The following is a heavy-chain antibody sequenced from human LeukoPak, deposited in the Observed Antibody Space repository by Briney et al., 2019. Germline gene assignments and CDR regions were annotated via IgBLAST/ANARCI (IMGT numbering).Heavy chain of an antibody. CDR2: IYTSGGT. V-gene: IGHV4-4*07. Sequence: SETLSLTCTVSGGSISSYHWSWIRQLAGKRLEWIGRIYTSGGTNYNPSLKSRVTMSIDTSKNQFSLKVSSVTAADTAVYYCARRFYGDYFEHAFDIWGQGTMVTVSS. J-gene: IGHJ3*02. D-gene: IGHD4-17*01. CDR3: ARRFYGDYFEHAFDI. CDR1: GGSISSYH.